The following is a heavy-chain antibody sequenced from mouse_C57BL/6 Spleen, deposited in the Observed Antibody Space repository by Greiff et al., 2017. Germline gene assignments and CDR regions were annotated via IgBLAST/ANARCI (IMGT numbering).Heavy chain of an antibody. CDR1: GYTFTSYW. V-gene: IGHV1-72*01. CDR2: IDPNSGGT. Sequence: QQSCKASGYTFTSYWMHWVKQRPGRGLEWIGRIDPNSGGTKYNEKFKSKATLTVDKPSSTAYMQLSSLTSEASAVYYCARSNYGSTWFAYWGQGTLVTVSA. J-gene: IGHJ3*01. CDR3: ARSNYGSTWFAY. D-gene: IGHD1-1*01.